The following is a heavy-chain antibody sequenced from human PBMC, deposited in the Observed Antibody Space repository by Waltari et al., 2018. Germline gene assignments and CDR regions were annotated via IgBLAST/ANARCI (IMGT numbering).Heavy chain of an antibody. J-gene: IGHJ3*01. V-gene: IGHV4-39*01. CDR2: ISYNGAT. CDR3: ATYIGASVGTAAFDV. D-gene: IGHD5-12*01. CDR1: GGSITTNRHY. Sequence: QLQLQESGPGLVKPSEPLALTCSVSGGSITTNRHYWGWIRQPPGQGLEWIGTISYNGATYSSPSLRGRLTLSRDTTMNQLSLKLGSVTAADTAVYYCATYIGASVGTAAFDVWGQGTMVTVS.